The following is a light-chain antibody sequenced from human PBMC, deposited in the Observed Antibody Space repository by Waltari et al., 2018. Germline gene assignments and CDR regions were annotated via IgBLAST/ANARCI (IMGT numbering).Light chain of an antibody. CDR3: CSYVGSSTSSV. CDR1: SNDVGTDNL. J-gene: IGLJ1*01. V-gene: IGLV2-23*01. Sequence: QSALTQPASGSGSPGQSITISCTGVSNDVGTDNLVAWYQQYPGKAPKLMIYEASKRPSSVSIRSSASKSGNTASLTISGLQAEDEAAYFFCSYVGSSTSSVFGIGTKVTVL. CDR2: EAS.